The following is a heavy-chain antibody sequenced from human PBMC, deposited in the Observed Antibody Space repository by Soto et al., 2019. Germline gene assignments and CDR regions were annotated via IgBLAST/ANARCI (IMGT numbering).Heavy chain of an antibody. CDR2: IYYSGST. J-gene: IGHJ5*02. CDR3: ARSGAAAGTASWFDP. D-gene: IGHD6-13*01. CDR1: GGSISSYY. Sequence: KPSETLSLTCTVSGGSISSYYWSWIRQPPGKGLEWIGYIYYSGSTNYNPSLKSRVTISVDTSKNQFSLKLSSVTAADTAVYYCARSGAAAGTASWFDPWGQGTLVTVSS. V-gene: IGHV4-59*01.